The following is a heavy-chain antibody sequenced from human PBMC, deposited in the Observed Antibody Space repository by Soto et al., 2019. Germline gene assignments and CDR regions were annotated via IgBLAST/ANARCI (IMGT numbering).Heavy chain of an antibody. CDR3: ARENSMIAA. D-gene: IGHD3-22*01. J-gene: IGHJ5*02. CDR1: AYTFNNYY. Sequence: VKNACKAPAYTFNNYYIHWVRQAPGQGLEWMGWINPNSGGTYYSQKFQGRVTMTRDTYISTDYMELSRLKSDDTAVYYCARENSMIAAWGQGTLVT. V-gene: IGHV1-2*02. CDR2: INPNSGGT.